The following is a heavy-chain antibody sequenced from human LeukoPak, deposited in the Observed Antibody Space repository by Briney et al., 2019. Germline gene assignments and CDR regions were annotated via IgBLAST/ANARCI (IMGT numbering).Heavy chain of an antibody. CDR1: GYTFTSYY. J-gene: IGHJ4*02. V-gene: IGHV1-46*01. D-gene: IGHD3-16*02. CDR2: INPSGGST. Sequence: ASVKVSCKASGYTFTSYYMHWVRQAPGQGLEWMGIINPSGGSTSYAQKFQGRVTMTRDMSTSTVYMELSSLRSEDTAVYYCARVSVWGSYRYPLGYWGQGTLVTVSS. CDR3: ARVSVWGSYRYPLGY.